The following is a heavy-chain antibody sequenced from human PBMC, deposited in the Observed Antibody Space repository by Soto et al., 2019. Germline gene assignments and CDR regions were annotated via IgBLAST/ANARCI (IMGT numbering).Heavy chain of an antibody. CDR1: GDSIRSYY. J-gene: IGHJ4*02. Sequence: EPLSLTFTVSGDSIRSYYWSWIRQPPGKGLEWIGYIYYSGYASYNPSLKSRVTISVDTSKNQFSLKLNSVTAADTAVYYCARCFSGNYPSRPEEQYYFDSWGQGTLVTVSS. V-gene: IGHV4-59*01. CDR3: ARCFSGNYPSRPEEQYYFDS. CDR2: IYYSGYA. D-gene: IGHD1-26*01.